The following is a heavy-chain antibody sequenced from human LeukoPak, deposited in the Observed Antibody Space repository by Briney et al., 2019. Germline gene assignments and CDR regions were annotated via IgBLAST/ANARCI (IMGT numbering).Heavy chain of an antibody. D-gene: IGHD5-24*01. J-gene: IGHJ4*02. CDR1: GGSFSGYY. V-gene: IGHV4-34*01. Sequence: SETLSLTCAVYGGSFSGYYWSWIRQPPWKGLEWIGEINHSGSTNYNPSLKSRVTISVDTSKNQFSLKLSSVTAADTAVYYCAMGDGYNEETDYWGQGTLVTVSS. CDR3: AMGDGYNEETDY. CDR2: INHSGST.